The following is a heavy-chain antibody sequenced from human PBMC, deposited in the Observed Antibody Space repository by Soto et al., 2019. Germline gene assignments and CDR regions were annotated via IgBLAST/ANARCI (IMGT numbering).Heavy chain of an antibody. Sequence: LRLSCAASGFTFSNYDMSWVRQIPGKGLEWVSSFSGSGGRTYYADSVKGRFTISRDNSKNTLYLQMNSLRAEDTAVYYCARDFSSLGNLEYWGQGTLVTVSS. CDR2: FSGSGGRT. CDR3: ARDFSSLGNLEY. D-gene: IGHD6-6*01. V-gene: IGHV3-23*01. J-gene: IGHJ4*02. CDR1: GFTFSNYD.